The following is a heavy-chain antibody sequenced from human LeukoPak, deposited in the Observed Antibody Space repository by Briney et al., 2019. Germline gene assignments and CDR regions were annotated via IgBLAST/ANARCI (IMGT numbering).Heavy chain of an antibody. Sequence: ASVKVSCKASGGTFSSYAISWVRQAPGQGLEWMGGIIPIFGTANYAQKFQGRVTMTRDTSISTAYMELSRLRSDDTAVYYCARVWLSGGDYWGQGTLVTVSS. J-gene: IGHJ4*02. V-gene: IGHV1-69*05. CDR2: IIPIFGTA. CDR3: ARVWLSGGDY. D-gene: IGHD2-15*01. CDR1: GGTFSSYA.